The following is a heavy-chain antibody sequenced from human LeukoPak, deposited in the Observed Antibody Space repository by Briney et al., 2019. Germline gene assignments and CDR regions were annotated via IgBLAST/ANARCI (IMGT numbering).Heavy chain of an antibody. CDR2: IYTSGST. CDR3: ASDYGDYAEYFQH. V-gene: IGHV4-4*07. CDR1: GGSISSYY. Sequence: PSETXSLTCTVSGGSISSYYWSWLRQPAGKGLEWIGRIYTSGSTNYNPSLKSRVTMSVDTSKNQFSLKLSSVTAANTAVYYCASDYGDYAEYFQHWGQGTLVTVSS. J-gene: IGHJ1*01. D-gene: IGHD4-17*01.